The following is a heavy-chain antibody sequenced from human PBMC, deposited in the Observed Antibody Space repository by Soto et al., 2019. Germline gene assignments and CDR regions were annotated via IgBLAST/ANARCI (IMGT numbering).Heavy chain of an antibody. D-gene: IGHD3-9*01. J-gene: IGHJ6*02. CDR3: AKAASHYDILTGYYPYYYYGMDV. Sequence: KGRFTISRDNSKNTLYLQMNSLRAEDTAVYYCAKAASHYDILTGYYPYYYYGMDVWGQGTTVTVSS. V-gene: IGHV3-23*01.